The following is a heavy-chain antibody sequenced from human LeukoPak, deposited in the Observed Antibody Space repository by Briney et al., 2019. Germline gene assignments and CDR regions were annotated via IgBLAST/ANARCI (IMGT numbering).Heavy chain of an antibody. CDR1: GGSFSGYY. D-gene: IGHD3-10*01. J-gene: IGHJ4*02. Sequence: SETLSLTCAVYGGSFSGYYWSWIRQPPGKGLKWIGEINHSGSTNYNPSLKSRVTRPVDTSKNQFSLKLSSVTAADTAVYYCARDWGARDGSGSSYNGAIDYWGQGTLVTVSS. V-gene: IGHV4-34*01. CDR3: ARDWGARDGSGSSYNGAIDY. CDR2: INHSGST.